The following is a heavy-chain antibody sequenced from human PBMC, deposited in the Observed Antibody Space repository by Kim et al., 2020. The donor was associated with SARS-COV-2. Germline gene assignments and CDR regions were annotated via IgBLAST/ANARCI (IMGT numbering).Heavy chain of an antibody. CDR2: IHSGWGT. D-gene: IGHD3-9*01. J-gene: IGHJ4*02. CDR1: GGSISSYY. Sequence: SETLSLTCTVSGGSISSYYWSWVRQPPGKGLEFIGHIHSGWGTIYNPSLKSRVTISLDTSKNQFSLNLRSVTAADTAVYYCARGTSFSWLLSLWGPGTLV. CDR3: ARGTSFSWLLSL. V-gene: IGHV4-59*13.